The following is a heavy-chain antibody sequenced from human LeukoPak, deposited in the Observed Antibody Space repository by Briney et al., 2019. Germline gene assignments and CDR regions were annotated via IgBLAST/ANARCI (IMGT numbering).Heavy chain of an antibody. Sequence: SETLSLTCTVSGGSISSSSYYWGWIRQPPGKGLEWIGSIYYSGSTYYNPSLKSRVTISVDTSKNQFSLKLSSVTAADTAVYYCASGPSGSPDYWGQGTLVTVSS. D-gene: IGHD3-10*01. CDR1: GGSISSSSYY. CDR3: ASGPSGSPDY. CDR2: IYYSGST. J-gene: IGHJ4*02. V-gene: IGHV4-39*01.